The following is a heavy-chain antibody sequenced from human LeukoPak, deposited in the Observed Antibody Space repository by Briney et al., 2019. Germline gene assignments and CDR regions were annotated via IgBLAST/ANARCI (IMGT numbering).Heavy chain of an antibody. CDR3: ARHGKAGNWYFDF. Sequence: SETLSLTCTVSGGSISSGSYYWGWIRQPPGKGLEWIGSIYYSGSTYYNPALKSRVTISVDTSKNQFSLKLSSVTAADTAVYYCARHGKAGNWYFDFWGQGTLVTVSS. D-gene: IGHD1-1*01. J-gene: IGHJ4*02. CDR2: IYYSGST. CDR1: GGSISSGSYY. V-gene: IGHV4-39*01.